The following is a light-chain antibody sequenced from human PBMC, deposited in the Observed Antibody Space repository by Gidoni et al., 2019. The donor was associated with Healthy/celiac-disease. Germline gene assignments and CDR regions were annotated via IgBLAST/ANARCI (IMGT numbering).Light chain of an antibody. CDR1: QSVLYSSNNKNY. J-gene: IGKJ4*01. CDR3: QQYYSTPLT. Sequence: DIVMNQSPDSLAVSLGERATINCKSSQSVLYSSNNKNYLAWYQQKPGQPPKLPIYWASTRESGVPDRFSGSGSGTDFTLTISSLQAEDVAVYYCQQYYSTPLTFGGGTKVEIK. CDR2: WAS. V-gene: IGKV4-1*01.